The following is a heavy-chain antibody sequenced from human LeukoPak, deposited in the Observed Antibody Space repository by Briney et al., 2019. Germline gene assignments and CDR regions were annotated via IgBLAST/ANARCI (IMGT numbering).Heavy chain of an antibody. CDR2: IIPIFGTA. Sequence: SVKVSCKASGGAFSSYAISWVRRAPGQGLEWMGGIIPIFGTANYAQKFQGRVTITADKSTSTAYMELSSLRAEDTAVYYCAKFSYCSGGSCYVNAFDIWGQGTMVTVSS. D-gene: IGHD2-15*01. V-gene: IGHV1-69*06. CDR3: AKFSYCSGGSCYVNAFDI. CDR1: GGAFSSYA. J-gene: IGHJ3*02.